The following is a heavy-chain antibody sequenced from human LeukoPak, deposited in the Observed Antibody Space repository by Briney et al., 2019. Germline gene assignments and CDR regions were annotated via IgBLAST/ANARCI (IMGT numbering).Heavy chain of an antibody. D-gene: IGHD6-19*01. Sequence: GGSLRLSCAASGYTFSAYAMSWVRQAPGKGLECVSGIGGSGTDTYYADSVKGRFTISRDNSQTTLFLQMNSLTADDTAVYYCTASAAVSGRGRRYWGQGSLVTVSS. CDR1: GYTFSAYA. J-gene: IGHJ4*02. CDR2: IGGSGTDT. CDR3: TASAAVSGRGRRY. V-gene: IGHV3-23*01.